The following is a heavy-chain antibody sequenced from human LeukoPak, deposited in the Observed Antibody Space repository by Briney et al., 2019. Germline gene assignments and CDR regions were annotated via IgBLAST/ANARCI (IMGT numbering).Heavy chain of an antibody. J-gene: IGHJ6*03. Sequence: GGSLRLSCAASGFTFSSYSMNWVRQAPGKGLEWVSAISGSGGSTYYADSVKGRFTISRDNSKNTLYLQMNSLRAEDTAVYYCAKETGYSSGWNYMDVWGKGTTVTVSS. CDR2: ISGSGGST. CDR1: GFTFSSYS. CDR3: AKETGYSSGWNYMDV. V-gene: IGHV3-23*01. D-gene: IGHD6-19*01.